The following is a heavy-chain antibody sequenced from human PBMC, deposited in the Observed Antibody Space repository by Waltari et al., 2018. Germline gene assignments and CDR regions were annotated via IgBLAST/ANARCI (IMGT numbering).Heavy chain of an antibody. CDR1: GFTFGNSA. D-gene: IGHD3-16*02. Sequence: EVQLLESGGGLVQPGGSLRLSCAASGFTFGNSALSWVRQAPGKGLGWISGISGSISSTYYADSVKGRFNISRDNSNNTLYLQMNSLRVEDTAVYFCAKVEGGIVTRYYALDIWGQGTMVTVSS. V-gene: IGHV3-23*01. CDR3: AKVEGGIVTRYYALDI. J-gene: IGHJ3*02. CDR2: ISGSISST.